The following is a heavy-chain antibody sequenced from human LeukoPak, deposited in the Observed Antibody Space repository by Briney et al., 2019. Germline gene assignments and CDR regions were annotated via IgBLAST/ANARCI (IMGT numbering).Heavy chain of an antibody. V-gene: IGHV4-30-2*02. Sequence: SQTLSLTCTVSGGSISSGGYYWSWIRQPPGKGLEWIGYIYHSGSTNYNPSLKSRVTISVDTSKNQISLKLSSVTAADTAVYYCARSPYVWGTLEWAFDIWGQGTMVTVSS. CDR2: IYHSGST. J-gene: IGHJ3*02. CDR3: ARSPYVWGTLEWAFDI. CDR1: GGSISSGGYY. D-gene: IGHD3-16*01.